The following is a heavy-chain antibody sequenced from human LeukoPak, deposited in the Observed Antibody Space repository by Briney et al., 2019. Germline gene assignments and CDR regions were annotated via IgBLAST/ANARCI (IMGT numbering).Heavy chain of an antibody. CDR3: ARDPTVERGYCSGGSCYGGLGY. D-gene: IGHD2-15*01. V-gene: IGHV1-18*01. CDR1: GYTFTSYG. J-gene: IGHJ4*02. Sequence: GASVKVSCKASGYTFTSYGISWVRQAPGQGLEWMGWISAYNGNTNYAQKLQGRVTMTTDTSTSTAYMELRSLRSDDTAVYYCARDPTVERGYCSGGSCYGGLGYWGQGTLVTVSS. CDR2: ISAYNGNT.